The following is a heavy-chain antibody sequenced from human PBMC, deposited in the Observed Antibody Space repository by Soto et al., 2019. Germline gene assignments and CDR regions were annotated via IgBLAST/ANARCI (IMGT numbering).Heavy chain of an antibody. J-gene: IGHJ5*02. V-gene: IGHV4-34*01. D-gene: IGHD2-2*01. CDR1: GGSFSGYY. Sequence: SETLSLTCAVYGGSFSGYYWSWIRQPPGKGLEWIGEINHSGSTNYNPSLKSRVTISVDTSKNQFSLKLSSVTAADTAVYYCASSDIVVVPAARRASNWFDPWGQGTLVTVSS. CDR3: ASSDIVVVPAARRASNWFDP. CDR2: INHSGST.